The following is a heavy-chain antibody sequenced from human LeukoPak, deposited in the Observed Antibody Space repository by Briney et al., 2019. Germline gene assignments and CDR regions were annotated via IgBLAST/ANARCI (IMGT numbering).Heavy chain of an antibody. J-gene: IGHJ4*02. D-gene: IGHD4-17*01. CDR1: GFTFSSYG. CDR2: IRYDGSNK. Sequence: QPGGSLRLSCAASGFTFSSYGMHWVRQAPGKGLEWVAFIRYDGSNKYYADSVKGRFTISGDNSKNTLYLQMNSLRAEDTAVYYCAKVPPTSVDYWGQGTLVTVSS. V-gene: IGHV3-30*02. CDR3: AKVPPTSVDY.